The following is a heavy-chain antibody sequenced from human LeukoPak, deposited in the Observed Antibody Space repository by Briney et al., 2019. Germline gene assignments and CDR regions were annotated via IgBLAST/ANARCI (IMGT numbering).Heavy chain of an antibody. CDR2: IYHSGST. J-gene: IGHJ5*02. D-gene: IGHD6-13*01. CDR1: GGSISSGGYS. Sequence: PSETLSLTCAVSGGSISSGGYSWSWIRQPPGKGLEWIGYIYHSGSTYYNPSLKSRVTISVDRSKNQFSLKLSSVTAADTAVYYCARAVAVAGTWWFDPWGQGTLVTVSS. V-gene: IGHV4-30-2*01. CDR3: ARAVAVAGTWWFDP.